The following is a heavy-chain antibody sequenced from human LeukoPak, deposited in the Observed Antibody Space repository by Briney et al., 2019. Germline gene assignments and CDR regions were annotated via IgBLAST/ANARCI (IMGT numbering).Heavy chain of an antibody. CDR3: ARGPDTYYYDSSGWPLPDY. CDR2: IIPIFGTA. Sequence: GASVKVSCKASGGTFSSYAISWVRQAPGQGLEWMGGIIPIFGTANYAQKFQGRVTITADESTSTAYMELSSLRSEDTAVYYCARGPDTYYYDSSGWPLPDYWGQGTLVTVSS. CDR1: GGTFSSYA. D-gene: IGHD3-22*01. V-gene: IGHV1-69*13. J-gene: IGHJ4*02.